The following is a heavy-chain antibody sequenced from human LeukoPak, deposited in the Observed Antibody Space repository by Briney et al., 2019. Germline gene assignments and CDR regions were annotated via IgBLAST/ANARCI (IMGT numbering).Heavy chain of an antibody. CDR2: ISYDGSNK. Sequence: PGRSPRLSCAASGFTFSSYGMHWVRQAPGKGLEWVAVISYDGSNKYYADSVKGRFTISRDNSKNTLYLQMNSLRAEDTAVYYCAKEVVYSSSWYGDPASYGMDVWGQGTTVTVSS. V-gene: IGHV3-30*18. D-gene: IGHD6-13*01. CDR1: GFTFSSYG. CDR3: AKEVVYSSSWYGDPASYGMDV. J-gene: IGHJ6*02.